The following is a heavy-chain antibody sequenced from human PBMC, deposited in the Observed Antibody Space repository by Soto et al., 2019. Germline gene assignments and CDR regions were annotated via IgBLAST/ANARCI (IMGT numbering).Heavy chain of an antibody. CDR3: ARDPTYYDFWSGYRYQHGMDV. V-gene: IGHV3-53*01. CDR2: IYSGGST. J-gene: IGHJ6*02. D-gene: IGHD3-3*01. CDR1: GFTVSSNY. Sequence: VGSLRLSCAASGFTVSSNYMSWVRQAPGKGLEWVSVIYSGGSTYYADSVKGRFTISRDNSKNTLYLQMNSLRAEDTAVYYCARDPTYYDFWSGYRYQHGMDVWGQGTTVTVSS.